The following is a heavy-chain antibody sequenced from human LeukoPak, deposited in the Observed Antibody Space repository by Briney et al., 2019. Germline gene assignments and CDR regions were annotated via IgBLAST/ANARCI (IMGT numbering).Heavy chain of an antibody. CDR2: ITTNGGRT. D-gene: IGHD3-22*01. V-gene: IGHV3-23*01. CDR3: AIMHGYYDGTGYWVQ. CDR1: GFTFASYG. J-gene: IGHJ1*01. Sequence: QPGGSLRLSCAASGFTFASYGMSWVRQAPGKGLEWVSFITTNGGRTSYADSVEGRFTISRDNPRNTLYMQINSLRDEDTAVYYCAIMHGYYDGTGYWVQWGQGTLVTVSS.